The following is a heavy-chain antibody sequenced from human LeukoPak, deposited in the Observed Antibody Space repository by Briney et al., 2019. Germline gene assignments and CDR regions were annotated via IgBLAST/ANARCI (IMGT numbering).Heavy chain of an antibody. J-gene: IGHJ4*02. V-gene: IGHV5-51*01. CDR1: GYSFTSYW. CDR2: IYPGDSDT. CDR3: ARRSREMATIVDY. Sequence: GESLKISCKGSGYSFTSYWIGWVRQMPGKGLEWMGIIYPGDSDTRYSPSFQGQVAISADKSISTAYLQWSSLKASDTAMYYCARRSREMATIVDYWGQGTLVTVSS. D-gene: IGHD5-24*01.